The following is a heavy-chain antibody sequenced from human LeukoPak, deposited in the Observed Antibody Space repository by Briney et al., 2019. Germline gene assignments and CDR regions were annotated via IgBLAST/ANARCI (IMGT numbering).Heavy chain of an antibody. J-gene: IGHJ3*02. D-gene: IGHD3-10*01. Sequence: SRSLRLSCAASGFTFHDYAMHWVRQAPGKGLEWVSGISWNSGSIGYADSVKGRFTISRDNAKNSLYLQMNSLSAEDMALYYCAKVHYGSGSYYNGAFDIWGQGTMVTVSS. CDR1: GFTFHDYA. CDR2: ISWNSGSI. CDR3: AKVHYGSGSYYNGAFDI. V-gene: IGHV3-9*03.